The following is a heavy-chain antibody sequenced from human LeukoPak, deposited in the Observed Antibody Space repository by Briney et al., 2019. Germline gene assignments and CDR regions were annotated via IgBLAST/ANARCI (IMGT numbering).Heavy chain of an antibody. J-gene: IGHJ5*02. CDR3: GKGPIYGSVSYHNWFDP. CDR1: GFTFSSYA. D-gene: IGHD3-10*01. CDR2: ISGSGGNT. Sequence: GGSLRLSCAASGFTFSSYAMSWVRQAPGKGLEWVSAISGSGGNTYYADSVKGRFTISRDNSKNTLYLQMNSLRAEDTAVYYCGKGPIYGSVSYHNWFDPWGEGTLVTVSS. V-gene: IGHV3-23*01.